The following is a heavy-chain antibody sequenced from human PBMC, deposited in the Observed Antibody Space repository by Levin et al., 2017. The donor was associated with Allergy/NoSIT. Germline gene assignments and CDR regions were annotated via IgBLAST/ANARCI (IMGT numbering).Heavy chain of an antibody. J-gene: IGHJ3*02. CDR3: ARDRGGLEDACDI. CDR1: GGSISSHY. D-gene: IGHD3-10*01. V-gene: IGHV4-59*11. Sequence: SETLSLTCTVPGGSISSHYWSWIRQPPGKGLEWIGYIYYSGGTNSNPSLKSRVSLSIDTSKHQLSLKLSPMTAADTAVYYCARDRGGLEDACDIWGQGTMATVSS. CDR2: IYYSGGT.